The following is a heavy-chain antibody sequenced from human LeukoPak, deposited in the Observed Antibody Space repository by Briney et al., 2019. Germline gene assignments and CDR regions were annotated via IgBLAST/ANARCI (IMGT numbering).Heavy chain of an antibody. CDR2: ISSSSSYI. CDR3: ARGGGGSSSCDY. J-gene: IGHJ4*02. D-gene: IGHD6-13*01. Sequence: PGGSLRLSCAASGFTFSSYSMNWVRQAPGKGLEWVSSISSSSSYIYYADSVKGRFTISRDNAKNSLYLQMNSLRAKDTAVYYCARGGGGSSSCDYWGQGTLVTVSS. V-gene: IGHV3-21*01. CDR1: GFTFSSYS.